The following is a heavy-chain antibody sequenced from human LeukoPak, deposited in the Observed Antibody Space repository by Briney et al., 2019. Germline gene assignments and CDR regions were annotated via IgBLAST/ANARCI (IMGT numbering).Heavy chain of an antibody. CDR1: VYTFTTYY. Sequence: ASLKVSCKASVYTFTTYYMHWVRQAPGQGLDWMGIINPSGGDTSYAQKFQGRVTMTRDKSTTTVYMQLSSLTSEDTAMYYCARAVDDTEGSGFWGQGTLVTVSS. V-gene: IGHV1-46*01. J-gene: IGHJ4*02. D-gene: IGHD6-19*01. CDR2: INPSGGDT. CDR3: ARAVDDTEGSGF.